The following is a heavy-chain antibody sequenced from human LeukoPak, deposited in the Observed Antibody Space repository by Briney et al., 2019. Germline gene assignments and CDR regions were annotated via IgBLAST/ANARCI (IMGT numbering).Heavy chain of an antibody. Sequence: SETLSLTCAVYGGSFSGYYWSWIRQPPGKGLEWIGEINHSGSTNYNPSLKGRVTISVDTSKNQFSLKLSSVTAADTAVYYCARERRFYDYVWGSYRRHPFDYWGQGTLVTVSS. CDR1: GGSFSGYY. D-gene: IGHD3-16*02. J-gene: IGHJ4*02. V-gene: IGHV4-34*01. CDR3: ARERRFYDYVWGSYRRHPFDY. CDR2: INHSGST.